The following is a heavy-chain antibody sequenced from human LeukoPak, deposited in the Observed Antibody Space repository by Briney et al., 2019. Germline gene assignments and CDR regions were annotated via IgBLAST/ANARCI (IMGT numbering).Heavy chain of an antibody. D-gene: IGHD6-13*01. CDR2: IYENGGTT. V-gene: IGHV3-23*01. CDR1: GFTFRSHA. J-gene: IGHJ4*02. Sequence: PGGSLRLSCVGSGFTFRSHAMSWVRQAPEKGLEFVSGIYENGGTTYYADSVKGRFSISRDNSKNTLYLQMDSLRGEDTAVYYCVRDNPRQQGFAYWGQGTLVTVSS. CDR3: VRDNPRQQGFAY.